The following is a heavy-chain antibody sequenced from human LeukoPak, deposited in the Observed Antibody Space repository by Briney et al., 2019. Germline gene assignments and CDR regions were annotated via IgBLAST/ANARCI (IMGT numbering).Heavy chain of an antibody. CDR3: AINPDSSSWYHNWYFDL. D-gene: IGHD6-13*01. CDR2: IYYSGST. V-gene: IGHV4-39*01. J-gene: IGHJ2*01. Sequence: SETLSLTCTVSGGSISSSSYYWGWIRQPPGKGLEWIGSIYYSGSTYYNPSLKSRVTISVDTSKNQFSLKLSSVTAADTAVYYCAINPDSSSWYHNWYFDLWGRGTPGHCLL. CDR1: GGSISSSSYY.